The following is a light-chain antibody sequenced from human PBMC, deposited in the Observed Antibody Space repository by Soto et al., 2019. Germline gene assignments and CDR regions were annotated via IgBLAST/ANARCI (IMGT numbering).Light chain of an antibody. CDR1: SSDVGDFTY. V-gene: IGLV2-14*01. Sequence: QSALTQPASVSGSPGQSITISCTGTSSDVGDFTYVSWYQQHPDKAPKLMIYVNSNRPSGVSNRFSGSKSGNTASLTISGRQAEDEADYYCSSYTSSDTPYVFGTGTKLTVL. J-gene: IGLJ1*01. CDR2: VNS. CDR3: SSYTSSDTPYV.